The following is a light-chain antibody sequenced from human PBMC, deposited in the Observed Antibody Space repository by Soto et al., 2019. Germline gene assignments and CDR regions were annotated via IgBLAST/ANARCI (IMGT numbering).Light chain of an antibody. CDR3: QNYNGAPWT. CDR2: AAS. CDR1: RAFAPY. J-gene: IGKJ1*01. Sequence: DFQLPSPQSPFLAPVGARVTTLSRRVRAFAPYLVWYQQKPGTVPKLLIFAASTLQSGVPSRFSGSGSGTDFTLTISSLQPEDVATYYCQNYNGAPWTFGQGTKVEIK. V-gene: IGKV1-27*01.